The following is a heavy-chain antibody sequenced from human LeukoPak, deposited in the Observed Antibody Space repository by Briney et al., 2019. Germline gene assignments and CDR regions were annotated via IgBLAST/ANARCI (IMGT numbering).Heavy chain of an antibody. V-gene: IGHV4-38-2*02. CDR3: AKGAGGFSYYNWFDP. D-gene: IGHD5-18*01. J-gene: IGHJ5*02. CDR2: IYHSGST. Sequence: SETLSLTCTVSGYSISSGYYWGWIRQPPGKGLEWIGSIYHSGSTYYNPSLKSRVTISVDTSKNQFSLKLSSVTAADTAVYYCAKGAGGFSYYNWFDPWGQGTLVTVSS. CDR1: GYSISSGYY.